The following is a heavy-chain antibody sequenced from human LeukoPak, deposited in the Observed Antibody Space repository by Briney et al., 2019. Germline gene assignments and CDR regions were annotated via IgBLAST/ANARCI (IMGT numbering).Heavy chain of an antibody. D-gene: IGHD3-3*01. CDR1: GGSISSGGYY. J-gene: IGHJ5*02. CDR3: ARGITPTFLEWPNHWFDP. V-gene: IGHV4-31*03. CDR2: IYYSGST. Sequence: SETLSLTCTVSGGSISSGGYYWSWIRQHPGKGLEWIGYIYYSGSTYYNPSLKSRVTISVDTSKNQFSLKLSSVTAADTAVYYCARGITPTFLEWPNHWFDPWGQGTLVTVSS.